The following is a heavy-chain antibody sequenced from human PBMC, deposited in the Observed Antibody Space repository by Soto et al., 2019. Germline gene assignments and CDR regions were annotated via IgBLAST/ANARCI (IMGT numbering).Heavy chain of an antibody. Sequence: SETLSLTCTVSGGSNIRDGYYWSWIRQHPGKGLEWIAYISYSGSSYSNPSLKSRVTISADTSKNQFSLRLTSVTAADTAVYFCARATPAGSADFWGQGTLVTVSS. D-gene: IGHD2-2*01. CDR2: ISYSGSS. CDR3: ARATPAGSADF. V-gene: IGHV4-31*03. CDR1: GGSNIRDGYY. J-gene: IGHJ4*02.